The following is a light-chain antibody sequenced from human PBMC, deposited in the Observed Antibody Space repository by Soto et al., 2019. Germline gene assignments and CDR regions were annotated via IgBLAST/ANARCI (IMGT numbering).Light chain of an antibody. Sequence: QSALTQPASVSGSPGQSITISCTGTRSDIGGYNYVSWYQQHPGKAPKLMXYXVXNRLSRVSNRFSGSKSGSKASLTISGLQAEDEGDYYRGSYTGSGSYVFASGTKVTVL. J-gene: IGLJ1*01. CDR1: RSDIGGYNY. CDR3: GSYTGSGSYV. CDR2: XVX. V-gene: IGLV2-14*01.